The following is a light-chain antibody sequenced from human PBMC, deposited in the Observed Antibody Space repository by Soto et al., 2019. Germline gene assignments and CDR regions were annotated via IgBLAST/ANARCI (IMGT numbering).Light chain of an antibody. CDR1: SSDVGTYDY. V-gene: IGLV2-8*01. CDR2: GVT. CDR3: SSYAGRSMYV. J-gene: IGLJ1*01. Sequence: ALTQPPSASGSPGQSVTFSCTGTSSDVGTYDYVSWYQQYPGKAPKLLIYGVTRRPSGVPDRFSGSKSGNTAALTVSGLQAEDEAYYYCSSYAGRSMYVFGTGTKVTVL.